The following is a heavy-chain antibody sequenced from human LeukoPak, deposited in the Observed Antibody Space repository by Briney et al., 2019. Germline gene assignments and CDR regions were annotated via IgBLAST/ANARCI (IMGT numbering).Heavy chain of an antibody. V-gene: IGHV4-39*01. CDR1: GGSISSSSYY. CDR2: IYYSGSI. CDR3: ARRDCSSTSCYRAPFDY. J-gene: IGHJ4*02. D-gene: IGHD2-2*02. Sequence: SETLSLICTVSGGSISSSSYYWGWVRQPPGKGLEWIGSIYYSGSICYNPSLKSQVTISVDTSKNQYSLKLSSVTAADTAVYYCARRDCSSTSCYRAPFDYWGQGTLVTVSS.